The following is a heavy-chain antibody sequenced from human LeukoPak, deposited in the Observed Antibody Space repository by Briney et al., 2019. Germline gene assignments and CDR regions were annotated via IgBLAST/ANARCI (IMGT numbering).Heavy chain of an antibody. CDR1: GYTFTTYA. CDR3: ARGLISGSGSYYADY. CDR2: MNPNSGNT. Sequence: ASVKVSCKASGYTFTTYAMNWVRQAPGQGLEWMGWMNPNSGNTGYAQKFQGRVTITRNTSISTAYMELSSLRSEDTAVYYCARGLISGSGSYYADYWGQGTLVTVSS. J-gene: IGHJ4*02. V-gene: IGHV1-8*03. D-gene: IGHD3-10*01.